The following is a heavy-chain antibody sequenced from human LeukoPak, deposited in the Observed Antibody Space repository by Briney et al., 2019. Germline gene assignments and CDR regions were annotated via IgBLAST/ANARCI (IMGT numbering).Heavy chain of an antibody. D-gene: IGHD1-1*01. CDR1: GFTFSTYT. CDR2: IDGRGVDI. CDR3: AKDRAGTPWAD. J-gene: IGHJ4*02. V-gene: IGHV3-23*01. Sequence: PGGSLRFSCAASGFTFSTYTMTWVRQAPGKGLECVSTIDGRGVDIYYAGSVKGRFTISRDNSRNTIYLQMNSLRAEDTAFYYCAKDRAGTPWADWGQGTLVTVSS.